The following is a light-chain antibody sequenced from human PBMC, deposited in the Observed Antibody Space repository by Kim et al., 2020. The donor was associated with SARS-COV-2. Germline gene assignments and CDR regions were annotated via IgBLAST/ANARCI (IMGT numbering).Light chain of an antibody. V-gene: IGLV3-19*01. CDR2: GKN. J-gene: IGLJ2*01. Sequence: GKKGTIPCQGDSLRSYEASWYQQKPGQAPVLVIYGKNNRPSGIPDRFAGSSSGNTASLTIPGAQAEDEADYYCNSRDSSGNHLDVVFGGGTQLTVL. CDR3: NSRDSSGNHLDVV. CDR1: SLRSYE.